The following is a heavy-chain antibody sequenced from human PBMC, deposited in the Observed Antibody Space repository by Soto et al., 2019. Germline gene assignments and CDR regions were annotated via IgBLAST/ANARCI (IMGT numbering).Heavy chain of an antibody. CDR3: ARKCVCTRPGCLVGWFDP. V-gene: IGHV4-4*02. CDR1: SGSIDNVYW. D-gene: IGHD2-8*01. CDR2: TSHDGVT. Sequence: TLSLTCAVSSGSIDNVYWGSWVRQSPGKGLEWIGETSHDGVTNYNPSLGGRVTISIDKSKNQFYLDLNSVTAADTAMYYCARKCVCTRPGCLVGWFDPSGPGTLVTVSS. J-gene: IGHJ5*02.